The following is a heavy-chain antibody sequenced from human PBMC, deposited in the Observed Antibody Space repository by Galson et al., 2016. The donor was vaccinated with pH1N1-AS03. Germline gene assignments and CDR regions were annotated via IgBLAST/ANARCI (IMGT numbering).Heavy chain of an antibody. J-gene: IGHJ4*02. CDR3: GGVRSLTSSWYGPIDY. V-gene: IGHV6-1*01. CDR2: TYYRSKWYT. Sequence: CAISGDSVSSNTVAWNWIRLSPSRGLEGLGRTYYRSKWYTDYGLSVERRLTITSDTSKNLISLQLNSLTPEDSAIYDCGGVRSLTSSWYGPIDYWGQGTRVTASS. CDR1: GDSVSSNTVA. D-gene: IGHD6-13*01.